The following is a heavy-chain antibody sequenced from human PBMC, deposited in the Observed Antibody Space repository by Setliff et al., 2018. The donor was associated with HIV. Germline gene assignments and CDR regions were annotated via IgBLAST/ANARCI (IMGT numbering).Heavy chain of an antibody. D-gene: IGHD3-3*01. J-gene: IGHJ5*01. CDR1: GGSIIDSRYF. V-gene: IGHV4-39*01. CDR2: VYYSGIT. Sequence: SETLSLTCTVSGGSIIDSRYFWGWIRQPPGKGLEWIGSVYYSGITYYSSSLKSGVTVSVDTSRIQFSLKLTSVTAADTAVYKCVRHVWSDDFLVPGWFDSWSQGTLVTVSS. CDR3: VRHVWSDDFLVPGWFDS.